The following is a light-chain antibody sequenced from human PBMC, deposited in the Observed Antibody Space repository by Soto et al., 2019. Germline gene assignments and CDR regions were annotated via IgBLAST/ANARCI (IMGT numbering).Light chain of an antibody. CDR3: LLYYGGAQVL. Sequence: QAVVTQEPSLTVSPGGTVTLTCASSAGAVTSAYYTNWLQQKPGQAPRALIYSTSEKHSWTPARFSGSLLGGKAALTLSAAQPEDVADYYCLLYYGGAQVLFGGGTKLTVL. V-gene: IGLV7-43*01. CDR1: AGAVTSAYY. CDR2: STS. J-gene: IGLJ2*01.